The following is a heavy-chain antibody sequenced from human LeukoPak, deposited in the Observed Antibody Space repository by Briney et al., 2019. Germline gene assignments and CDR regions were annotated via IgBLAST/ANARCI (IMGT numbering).Heavy chain of an antibody. V-gene: IGHV4-34*01. CDR3: ARGFVSDRPDRPVP. D-gene: IGHD1-14*01. J-gene: IGHJ5*02. Sequence: SETLSLTCADYGGSFSGYYWSWIRQPPGKGLEWIGEINHSGSTNYNPSLKSRVTISVDTSKNQFSLKLSSVTAADTAVYYCARGFVSDRPDRPVPWGQGTLVTVSS. CDR1: GGSFSGYY. CDR2: INHSGST.